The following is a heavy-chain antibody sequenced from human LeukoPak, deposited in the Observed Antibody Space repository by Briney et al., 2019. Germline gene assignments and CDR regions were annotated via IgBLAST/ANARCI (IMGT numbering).Heavy chain of an antibody. V-gene: IGHV4-39*07. CDR1: GGSISSNSYY. J-gene: IGHJ5*02. Sequence: SETLSLTCTVSGGSISSNSYYWGWVRQPPGKGLEWIGSIHYTGSTYYNPSLKSRVTISVDTSKNQFSLKLSSVTAADTAVYYCARGRNWFDPWGQGTLVTVSS. CDR3: ARGRNWFDP. CDR2: IHYTGST.